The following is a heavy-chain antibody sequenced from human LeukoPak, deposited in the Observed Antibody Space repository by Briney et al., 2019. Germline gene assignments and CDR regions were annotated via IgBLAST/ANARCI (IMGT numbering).Heavy chain of an antibody. V-gene: IGHV4-59*01. CDR1: GGPISSYY. CDR3: ARAPHYGDYDRPFDY. D-gene: IGHD4-17*01. Sequence: SETLSLTCTVSGGPISSYYWSWIRQPPGKGLEWIGYIYYSGSTNYNPSLKSRVTISVDTSKNQFSLKLSSVTAADTAVYYCARAPHYGDYDRPFDYWGQGTLVTVSS. CDR2: IYYSGST. J-gene: IGHJ4*02.